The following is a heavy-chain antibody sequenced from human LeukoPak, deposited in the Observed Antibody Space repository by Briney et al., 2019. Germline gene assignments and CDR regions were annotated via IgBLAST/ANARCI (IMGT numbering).Heavy chain of an antibody. CDR1: GYTFTRYY. D-gene: IGHD3-22*01. V-gene: IGHV1-46*01. J-gene: IGHJ4*02. CDR2: INPSGGST. CDR3: ARSATRSDSSGYYYFDY. Sequence: GASVKVSCKASGYTFTRYYIHWVRQAPGQGLEWMGVINPSGGSTNYAQKFQGRVTMTRDTSTSTVYMDLNSLTSDDTAVYYCARSATRSDSSGYYYFDYWGLGTLVTVSS.